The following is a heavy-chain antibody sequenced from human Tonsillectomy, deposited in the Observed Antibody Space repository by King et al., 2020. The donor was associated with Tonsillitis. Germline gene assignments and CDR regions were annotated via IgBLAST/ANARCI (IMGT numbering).Heavy chain of an antibody. CDR3: ARDNPHYGDYWVHAFDI. D-gene: IGHD4-17*01. CDR1: GGSINTYF. CDR2: IYYSGST. J-gene: IGHJ3*02. Sequence: MQLQESGPGLVKPSETLSLTCTVSGGSINTYFWSWIRQPPGKGLEWIGYIYYSGSTNYNPSLKSRVTISVDTSKNQFSLKLSSVTAADTAVYYCARDNPHYGDYWVHAFDIWGQGTMVTVSS. V-gene: IGHV4-59*01.